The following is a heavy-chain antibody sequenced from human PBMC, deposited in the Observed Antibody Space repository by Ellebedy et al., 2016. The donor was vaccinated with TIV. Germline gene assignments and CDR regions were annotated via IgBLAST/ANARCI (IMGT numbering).Heavy chain of an antibody. CDR2: IYYSGST. CDR1: GGSISSYY. J-gene: IGHJ6*03. CDR3: ASGLGYCSSTSCYDYYYYMDV. D-gene: IGHD2-2*01. V-gene: IGHV4-59*08. Sequence: SETLSLTXTVSGGSISSYYWSWIRQPPGKGLEWIGYIYYSGSTNYNPSLKSRVTISVDTSKNQFSLKLSSVTAADTAVYYCASGLGYCSSTSCYDYYYYMDVWGKGTTVTVSS.